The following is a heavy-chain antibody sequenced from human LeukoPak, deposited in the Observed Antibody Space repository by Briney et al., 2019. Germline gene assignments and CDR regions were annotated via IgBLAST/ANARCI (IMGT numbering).Heavy chain of an antibody. Sequence: GGSLRLSCAASGFTFSDYYVTWIRQAPGKGLEWVSAISGSGGSTYYADSVKGRFTISRDNSKNTLYLQMNSLRAEDTAVYYCAKDKNVVVAATFDYWGQGTLVTVSS. D-gene: IGHD2-15*01. J-gene: IGHJ4*02. CDR1: GFTFSDYY. V-gene: IGHV3-23*01. CDR2: ISGSGGST. CDR3: AKDKNVVVAATFDY.